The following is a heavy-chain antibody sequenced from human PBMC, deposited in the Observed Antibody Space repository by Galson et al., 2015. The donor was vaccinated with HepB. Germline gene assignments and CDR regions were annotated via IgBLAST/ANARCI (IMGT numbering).Heavy chain of an antibody. CDR3: AKDRRVGATQADY. CDR1: GFTFSSYG. V-gene: IGHV3-30*18. J-gene: IGHJ4*02. Sequence: SLRLSCAASGFTFSSYGMHWVRQAPGKGLEWVAVISYDGSNKYYADSVKGRFTISRDNSKNTLYLQMNSLRAEDTAVYYCAKDRRVGATQADYWGQGTLVTVSS. D-gene: IGHD1-26*01. CDR2: ISYDGSNK.